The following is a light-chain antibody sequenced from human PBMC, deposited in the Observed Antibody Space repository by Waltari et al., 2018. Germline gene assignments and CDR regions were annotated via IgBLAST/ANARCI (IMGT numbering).Light chain of an antibody. CDR2: DVT. V-gene: IGLV2-14*03. CDR3: SSYTTSSTVYV. CDR1: SSDVGTYDY. Sequence: QSALTQPASVSGSPGQSITISFTGTSSDVGTYDYVSLYQQHPGKAPKLMIYDVTKRPSGIANRFSGSKSGNTASLTISGLQAEDEADYYCSSYTTSSTVYVFGTGTKVTVL. J-gene: IGLJ1*01.